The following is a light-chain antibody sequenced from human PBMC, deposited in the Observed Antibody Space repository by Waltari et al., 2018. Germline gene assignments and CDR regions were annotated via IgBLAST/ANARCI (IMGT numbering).Light chain of an antibody. V-gene: IGKV3D-15*01. Sequence: IVMTQSPATLSLSPGDRANLSCRASQSVSSSLAWYQQKPGQAPRLLIYGASNRATGIPDRFSGSGSGTDYTFTISSLQSEDVATYYCQHGYGTPYSFGQGTKVEIK. CDR2: GAS. CDR1: QSVSSS. J-gene: IGKJ2*03. CDR3: QHGYGTPYS.